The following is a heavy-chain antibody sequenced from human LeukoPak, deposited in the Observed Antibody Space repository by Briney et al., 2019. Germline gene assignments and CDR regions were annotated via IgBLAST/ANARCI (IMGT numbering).Heavy chain of an antibody. Sequence: SETLSLTCTVSGGSISSYYWSWIRQPPGRGLEWIGYVYNIGTTNYNPSLKSRVTISLDTPKNQFSLKLTSVTAADTAVYYCARQKRGGGLAGTLGDYYYYYMDVWGRGTTVTVSS. CDR1: GGSISSYY. D-gene: IGHD1-20*01. J-gene: IGHJ6*03. CDR3: ARQKRGGGLAGTLGDYYYYYMDV. V-gene: IGHV4-59*01. CDR2: VYNIGTT.